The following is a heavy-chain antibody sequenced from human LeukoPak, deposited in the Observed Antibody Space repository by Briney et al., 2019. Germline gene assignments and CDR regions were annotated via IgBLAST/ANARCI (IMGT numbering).Heavy chain of an antibody. V-gene: IGHV3-30-3*01. J-gene: IGHJ4*02. CDR1: GFTFSSYA. CDR2: ISYDGSNK. CDR3: ARESAYIALIDALNDY. D-gene: IGHD3-16*01. Sequence: GGSLRLSCAASGFTFSSYAMHWVRQAPGKGLEWVAVISYDGSNKYYADSVKGRFTISRDNSKNTLYLQMNSLRSDDTAVYYCARESAYIALIDALNDYWGQGTLVTGSS.